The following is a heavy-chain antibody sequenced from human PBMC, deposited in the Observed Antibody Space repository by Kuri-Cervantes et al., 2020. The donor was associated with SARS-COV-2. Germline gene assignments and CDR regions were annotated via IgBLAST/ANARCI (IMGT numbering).Heavy chain of an antibody. Sequence: GESLKISCAASGFTFSSYSMSWVRQAPGKGLEWVSSINSSSSYIYYADSVKGRFTISRDNAKNSLYLQMNSLRAEDTAVYYCARRIRIAARPHYMDVWGKGTTVTVSS. CDR2: INSSSSYI. D-gene: IGHD6-6*01. V-gene: IGHV3-21*01. J-gene: IGHJ6*03. CDR3: ARRIRIAARPHYMDV. CDR1: GFTFSSYS.